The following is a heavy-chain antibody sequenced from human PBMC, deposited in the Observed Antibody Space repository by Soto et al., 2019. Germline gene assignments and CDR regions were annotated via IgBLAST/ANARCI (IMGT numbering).Heavy chain of an antibody. CDR3: ARDFPMVTKTPRYNWSDP. Sequence: ASVKVSCKASGYTFTSYAMHWVRQAPGQRLEWMGWINAGNGNTKYSQKFQGRVTITRDTSASTAYMELSSLRSEDTAVYYCARDFPMVTKTPRYNWSDPWGQGTLVTVSS. CDR2: INAGNGNT. CDR1: GYTFTSYA. D-gene: IGHD5-18*01. J-gene: IGHJ5*02. V-gene: IGHV1-3*01.